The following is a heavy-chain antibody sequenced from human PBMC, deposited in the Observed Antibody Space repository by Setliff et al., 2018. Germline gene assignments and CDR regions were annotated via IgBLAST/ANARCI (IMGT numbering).Heavy chain of an antibody. V-gene: IGHV3-7*03. Sequence: PGGSLRLSCAASGFTFSSYSMNWVRQAPGKGLEWVANIRPDGSETGSVDSVKGRFTISRDNAKNSLYLQMDSLRAEDTAVYYYARWVFGSGWFLDYWGQGTLVTVSS. CDR2: IRPDGSET. CDR3: ARWVFGSGWFLDY. J-gene: IGHJ4*02. CDR1: GFTFSSYS. D-gene: IGHD6-19*01.